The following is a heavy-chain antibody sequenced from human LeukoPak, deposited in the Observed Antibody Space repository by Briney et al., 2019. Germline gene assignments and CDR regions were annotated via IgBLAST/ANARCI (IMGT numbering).Heavy chain of an antibody. V-gene: IGHV3-23*01. CDR3: AKGSAVGRPYYFDS. J-gene: IGHJ4*02. CDR2: IGGDGGST. CDR1: LFIFSRYA. D-gene: IGHD6-6*01. Sequence: PGGSLRLSRAASLFIFSRYAMSWVRQAPGKGLEWVSAIGGDGGSTYSAASVKGRFTISRDDSKNTLYLQMNSLTAEDTAVYYCAKGSAVGRPYYFDSWGQGTLVTVSS.